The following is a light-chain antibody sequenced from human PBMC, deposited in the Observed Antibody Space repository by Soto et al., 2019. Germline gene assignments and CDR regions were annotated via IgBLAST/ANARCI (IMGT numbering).Light chain of an antibody. J-gene: IGKJ5*01. CDR3: QQYGSSSLT. CDR1: QGLSSSY. Sequence: EIVLTQSPGTLSLSPGERATLSCRASQGLSSSYLAWYQQKPGQAPRLLIYGASSRATGIPDRFSGSGSGTDFTLTISRLEPEDFALYYCQQYGSSSLTFGQGTRLEI. CDR2: GAS. V-gene: IGKV3-20*01.